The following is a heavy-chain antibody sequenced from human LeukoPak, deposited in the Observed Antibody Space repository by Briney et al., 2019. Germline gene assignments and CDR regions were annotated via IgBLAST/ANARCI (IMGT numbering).Heavy chain of an antibody. Sequence: PSETLSLTCTVSGGSISSYYWSWIRQPPGKGLEWIGEINHSGSTNYNPSLKSRVTISVDTSKNQFSLKLSSVTAADTAVYYCARGPSGVVPAAIGGCWFDPWGQGALVTVSS. CDR3: ARGPSGVVPAAIGGCWFDP. V-gene: IGHV4-34*01. CDR2: INHSGST. J-gene: IGHJ5*02. D-gene: IGHD2-2*01. CDR1: GGSISSYY.